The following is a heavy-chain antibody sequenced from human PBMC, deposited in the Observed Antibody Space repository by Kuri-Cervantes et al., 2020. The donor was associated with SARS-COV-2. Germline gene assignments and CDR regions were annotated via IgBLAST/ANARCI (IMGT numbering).Heavy chain of an antibody. D-gene: IGHD7-27*01. CDR1: GFTFSSYS. CDR2: ISSSSSYI. Sequence: SCAASGFTFSSYSMNWVRQAPGKGLEWVSSISSSSSYIYYADSVKGRFTISRDNAKNSLYLQMNSLRAEDTAVYYCARDLRLGKSLDYWGQGTLVTVSS. CDR3: ARDLRLGKSLDY. J-gene: IGHJ4*02. V-gene: IGHV3-21*01.